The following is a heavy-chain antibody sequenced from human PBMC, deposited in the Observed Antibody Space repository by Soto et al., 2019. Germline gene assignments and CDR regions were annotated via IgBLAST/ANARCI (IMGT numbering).Heavy chain of an antibody. V-gene: IGHV1-46*01. J-gene: IGHJ3*02. D-gene: IGHD1-26*01. CDR2: INPSGGST. CDR3: ARVWEPDAFDI. Sequence: ASVKVSCKASGYSFTSYYMHWVRQAPGQGLEWMGIINPSGGSTSYAQKFQGRVTMTRDTSTSTVYMELSSLRSEDTAVYYCARVWEPDAFDIWGQGTMVTVSS. CDR1: GYSFTSYY.